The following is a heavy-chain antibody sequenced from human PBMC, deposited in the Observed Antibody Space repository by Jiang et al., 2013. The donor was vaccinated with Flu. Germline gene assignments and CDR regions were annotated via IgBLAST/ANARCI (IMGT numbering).Heavy chain of an antibody. V-gene: IGHV1-2*04. CDR3: ARWGPRSYDSIYYFDY. CDR1: GYTFTAYY. J-gene: IGHJ4*02. CDR2: INPNSGGT. Sequence: QSGAEVKKPGASVKVSCKVSGYTFTAYYMHWVRQAPGQGLEWMGWINPNSGGTNYAQKFQGWVTMTRDTSISTAYMELNRLRSDDTAVYYCARWGPRSYDSIYYFDYWGQGTLVTVSS. D-gene: IGHD3-22*01.